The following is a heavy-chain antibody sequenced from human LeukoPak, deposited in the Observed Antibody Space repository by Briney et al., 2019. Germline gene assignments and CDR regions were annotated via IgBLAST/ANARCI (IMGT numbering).Heavy chain of an antibody. CDR1: GFTFSNYD. J-gene: IGHJ4*02. V-gene: IGHV3-21*01. Sequence: GGSLRLSCAASGFTFSNYDMNWVRQAPGQGLEWVSLFSSIGSHRYYADSVKGRFTISRDNAKNSLYLQMNSLRAEDTAVYYCARERIAARPFDYWGQGTLVTVSS. CDR2: FSSIGSHR. CDR3: ARERIAARPFDY. D-gene: IGHD6-6*01.